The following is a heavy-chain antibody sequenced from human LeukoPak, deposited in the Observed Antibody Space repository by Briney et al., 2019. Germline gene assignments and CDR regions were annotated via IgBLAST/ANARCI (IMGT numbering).Heavy chain of an antibody. Sequence: GGSLRLSCAAYGFTFSGYDMSWVRQAPGRGLGWVSYTSSSSSTIYYADSVKSRFTISRDNAKNSLYLQMNSLRAEDTAVYYCARLRYYGMDVWGQGTTVTVPS. CDR1: GFTFSGYD. CDR2: TSSSSSTI. CDR3: ARLRYYGMDV. V-gene: IGHV3-48*04. J-gene: IGHJ6*02.